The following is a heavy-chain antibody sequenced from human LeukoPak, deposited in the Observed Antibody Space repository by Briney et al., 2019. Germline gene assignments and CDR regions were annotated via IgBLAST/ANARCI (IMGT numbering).Heavy chain of an antibody. CDR3: ARRYYYDSSGYYVDY. D-gene: IGHD3-22*01. V-gene: IGHV5-51*01. Sequence: GEALKTPRWGSGYNFNRYWIGWVRPVPRKGVGGVGLIYPTDSDTRYSPSFQGKVTISADKSISSAYLQWSSLKTSDTAMYFCARRYYYDSSGYYVDYWGQGTLVTVSS. J-gene: IGHJ4*02. CDR1: GYNFNRYW. CDR2: IYPTDSDT.